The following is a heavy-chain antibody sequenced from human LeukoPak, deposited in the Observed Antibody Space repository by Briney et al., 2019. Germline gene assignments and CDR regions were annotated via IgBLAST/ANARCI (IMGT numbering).Heavy chain of an antibody. CDR3: AKDQIAVAGFVGIQRPGDFDY. CDR1: GFTFSSYA. CDR2: ISGSGGST. D-gene: IGHD6-19*01. V-gene: IGHV3-23*01. Sequence: GGSLRLSCAASGFTFSSYAMSWVRQAPGKGLEWVSAISGSGGSTYYADSVKGRFTISRDNSKNTLYLQMNSLRVEDTAVYYCAKDQIAVAGFVGIQRPGDFDYWGQGTLVTVSS. J-gene: IGHJ4*02.